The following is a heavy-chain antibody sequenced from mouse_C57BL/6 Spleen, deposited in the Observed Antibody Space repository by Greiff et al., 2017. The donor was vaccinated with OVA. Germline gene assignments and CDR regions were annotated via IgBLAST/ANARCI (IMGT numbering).Heavy chain of an antibody. Sequence: VQLVESGAELVRPGASVTLSCKASGYTFTDYEMHWVKQTPVHGLEWIGAIDPETGGTAYNQKFKGKAILTADKSSSTAYMELRSLTSEDSAVYYCTYYSYYFDYWGQGTTLTVSS. V-gene: IGHV1-15*01. CDR2: IDPETGGT. CDR3: TYYSYYFDY. CDR1: GYTFTDYE. D-gene: IGHD2-12*01. J-gene: IGHJ2*01.